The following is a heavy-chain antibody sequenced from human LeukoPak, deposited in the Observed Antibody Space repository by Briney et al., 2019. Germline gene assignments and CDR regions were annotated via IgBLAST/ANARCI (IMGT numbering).Heavy chain of an antibody. Sequence: SETLSLTCAVSGYSISSGYYWGWIRQPPGKGVEGMGSIYYSESTYYRHSLKSRRTISVDTPKNQFSMKLSSVTAADRAVYYCARGMGDTAMATDYWGRGTLVTVSS. D-gene: IGHD5-18*01. CDR1: GYSISSGYY. J-gene: IGHJ4*02. V-gene: IGHV4-38-2*01. CDR3: ARGMGDTAMATDY. CDR2: IYYSEST.